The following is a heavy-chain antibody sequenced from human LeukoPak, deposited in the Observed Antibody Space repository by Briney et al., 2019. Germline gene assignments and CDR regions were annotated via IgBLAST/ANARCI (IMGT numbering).Heavy chain of an antibody. V-gene: IGHV3-48*01. CDR1: GFTFSSYS. CDR3: AKWFLPIAPAGTEVF. J-gene: IGHJ4*02. CDR2: ISSSSSTI. D-gene: IGHD6-13*01. Sequence: GGSLRLSCAASGFTFSSYSMNWVRQAPGKGLEWVSYISSSSSTIYYADSVKGRFTISRDNSKNTLSLHMNSLRAEDTALYYCAKWFLPIAPAGTEVFWGQGTLVTVSS.